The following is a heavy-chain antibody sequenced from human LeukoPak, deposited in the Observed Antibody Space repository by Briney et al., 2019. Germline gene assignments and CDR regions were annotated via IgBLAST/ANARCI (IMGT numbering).Heavy chain of an antibody. Sequence: PGGSLRLSCAASGFTFSNAWMRWVRQAPGKGLEWVSSISSSSSYIYYADSVKGRFTVSRDNAKNTLYLQMNSLRAEDTAVYYCAKALGYCSSTSCYTFDYWGQGTLVTVSS. J-gene: IGHJ4*02. CDR1: GFTFSNAW. CDR3: AKALGYCSSTSCYTFDY. V-gene: IGHV3-21*01. CDR2: ISSSSSYI. D-gene: IGHD2-2*01.